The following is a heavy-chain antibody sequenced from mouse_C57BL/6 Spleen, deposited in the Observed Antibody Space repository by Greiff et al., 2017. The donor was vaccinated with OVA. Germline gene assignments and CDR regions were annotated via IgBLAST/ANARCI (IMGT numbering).Heavy chain of an antibody. V-gene: IGHV1-18*01. CDR3: ARSRFYYDPSMDY. J-gene: IGHJ4*01. Sequence: VHVKQSGPELVKPGASVKIPCKASGYTFTDYNMDWVKQSHGKSLEWIGDINPNNGGTIYNQKFKGKATLTVDKSSSTAYMELRSLTSEDTAVYYCARSRFYYDPSMDYWGQGTSVTVSS. D-gene: IGHD2-4*01. CDR1: GYTFTDYN. CDR2: INPNNGGT.